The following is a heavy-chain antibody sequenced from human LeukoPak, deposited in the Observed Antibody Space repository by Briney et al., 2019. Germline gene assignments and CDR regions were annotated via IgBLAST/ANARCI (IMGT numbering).Heavy chain of an antibody. J-gene: IGHJ2*01. CDR3: AKDIVVVPAPVGYFDL. Sequence: GGSLRLFCAASGFIFSSYAMSWVRQAPGKGLEWVSGISGSCGSTYYADSVKGRFTISRDNSKNTEYLQMNSLRAEDTAVYYCAKDIVVVPAPVGYFDLWGRGTLVTVSS. D-gene: IGHD2-2*01. CDR1: GFIFSSYA. CDR2: ISGSCGST. V-gene: IGHV3-23*01.